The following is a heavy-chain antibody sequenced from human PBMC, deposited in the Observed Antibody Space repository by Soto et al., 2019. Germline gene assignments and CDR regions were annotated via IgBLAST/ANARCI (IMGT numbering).Heavy chain of an antibody. V-gene: IGHV4-59*01. D-gene: IGHD6-19*01. J-gene: IGHJ6*02. Sequence: SETLSLTCTVSGGSFSSYYWSWIRQPPGKGLEWIGYIYYSGSTNYNPSLKSRVTISVDTSKNQFSLKLSSVTAADTAVYYCARDNGIAVAGSYYYYGMDVWGQGTTVTVSS. CDR2: IYYSGST. CDR1: GGSFSSYY. CDR3: ARDNGIAVAGSYYYYGMDV.